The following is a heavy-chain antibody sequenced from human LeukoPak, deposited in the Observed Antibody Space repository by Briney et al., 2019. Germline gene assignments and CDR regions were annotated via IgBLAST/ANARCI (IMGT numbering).Heavy chain of an antibody. CDR1: GFTFDDYA. CDR3: ANTGSWLDY. J-gene: IGHJ4*02. D-gene: IGHD6-13*01. CDR2: ISWNRGSI. Sequence: GGSLRLSCAASGFTFDDYAMHWVRQAPGKGLEWVSGISWNRGSIGYADSVKGRFTISRDNAKNSLYLQMNSLRAEDTALYYCANTGSWLDYWGQGTLVTVSS. V-gene: IGHV3-9*01.